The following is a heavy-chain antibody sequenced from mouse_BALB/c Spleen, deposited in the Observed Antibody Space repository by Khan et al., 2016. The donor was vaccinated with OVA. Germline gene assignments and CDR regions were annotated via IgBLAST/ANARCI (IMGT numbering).Heavy chain of an antibody. Sequence: QVQLQQSGAELARPGASVKLSCKASGYTFTSYWMQWVKQRPGQGLEWIGAIYPGDGDTRYTQKFKGKATLTADKSSSTAYMQLSCLASEDSAVYYCARGDYEGWFAYWGQGTRVTVSA. J-gene: IGHJ3*01. CDR3: ARGDYEGWFAY. V-gene: IGHV1-87*01. CDR2: IYPGDGDT. CDR1: GYTFTSYW. D-gene: IGHD2-4*01.